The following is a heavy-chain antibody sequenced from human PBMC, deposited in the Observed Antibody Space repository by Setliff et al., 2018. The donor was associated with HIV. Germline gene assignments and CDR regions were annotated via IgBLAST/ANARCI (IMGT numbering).Heavy chain of an antibody. V-gene: IGHV3-30*01. CDR3: AREGGSPRYFDY. CDR2: ISYDGVNA. Sequence: PGGSLRLSCAASGFTFSSYAMHWVRQAPGKGLEWVAVISYDGVNAYYAESVEGRFTVSRDNSKNTLFLQMNSLRLEDTAVYYCAREGGSPRYFDYWGQGTLVTVSS. J-gene: IGHJ4*02. D-gene: IGHD3-10*01. CDR1: GFTFSSYA.